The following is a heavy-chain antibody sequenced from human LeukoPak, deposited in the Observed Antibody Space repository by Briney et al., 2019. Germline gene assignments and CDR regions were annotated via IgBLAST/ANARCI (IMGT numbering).Heavy chain of an antibody. V-gene: IGHV3-48*03. CDR3: ATDGGPEYSSSWYLY. D-gene: IGHD6-13*01. CDR2: ISSSGSTI. J-gene: IGHJ4*02. CDR1: GFTFNSYE. Sequence: GGSLRLSCAASGFTFNSYEMNWVRQAPGKGLEWVSYISSSGSTIYYADSVKGRFTISRDNAKNSLYLQMNSLRAEDTAVYYCATDGGPEYSSSWYLYWGQGTLVTVSS.